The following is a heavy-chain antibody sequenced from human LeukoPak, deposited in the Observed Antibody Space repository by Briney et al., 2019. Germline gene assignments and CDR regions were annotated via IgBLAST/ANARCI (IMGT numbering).Heavy chain of an antibody. V-gene: IGHV1-2*02. CDR1: GYTFTGYY. J-gene: IGHJ4*02. Sequence: AASVKVSCKASGYTFTGYYMHWVRQAPGQGLEGMGWINPNSGGTNCAQKFQGRVTMTRDTSISTAYMELSRLRSDDTAVYYCARFGIAAAGTFDYWGQGTLVTVSS. CDR3: ARFGIAAAGTFDY. CDR2: INPNSGGT. D-gene: IGHD6-13*01.